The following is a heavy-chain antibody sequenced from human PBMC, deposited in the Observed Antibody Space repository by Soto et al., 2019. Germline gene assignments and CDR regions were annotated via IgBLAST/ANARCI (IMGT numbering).Heavy chain of an antibody. D-gene: IGHD5-18*01. CDR2: IYYSGST. CDR1: GGSISSGDYY. Sequence: PSETLSLTCTVSGGSISSGDYYWSWIRQPPGKGLEWIGYIYYSGSTYYNPSLKSRVTISVDTSKNQFSLKLSSVTAADTAVYYCARVLRGYSYGMYYYYGMDVWGQGTTVTVSS. CDR3: ARVLRGYSYGMYYYYGMDV. J-gene: IGHJ6*02. V-gene: IGHV4-30-4*01.